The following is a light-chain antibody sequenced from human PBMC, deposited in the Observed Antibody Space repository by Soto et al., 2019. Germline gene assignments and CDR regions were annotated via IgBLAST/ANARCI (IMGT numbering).Light chain of an antibody. CDR3: QQYNNWPRT. Sequence: ETVFTQSPATLSLSPGEIATLSCRASHNVANFLAWFQQKPGQAPRLLIYGASTRATGIPARFSGSGSGTEFTLTISSLQSEDFAVYYCQQYNNWPRTFGQGTKVDIK. CDR2: GAS. J-gene: IGKJ1*01. CDR1: HNVANF. V-gene: IGKV3-15*01.